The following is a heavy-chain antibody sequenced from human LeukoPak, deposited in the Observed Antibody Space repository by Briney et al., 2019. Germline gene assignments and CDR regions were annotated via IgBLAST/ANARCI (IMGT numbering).Heavy chain of an antibody. CDR1: GFNFHDYT. D-gene: IGHD2-15*01. Sequence: QTGRSLRLSCAVSGFNFHDYTMHCVRQPPREGMEWVALLNWEGETTYYADSVRGRLTISRENSKNTLYLQMNSLRADDTAVYYCAKKYSGLQPFDSWGQGTLVTVSS. CDR2: LNWEGETT. J-gene: IGHJ4*02. CDR3: AKKYSGLQPFDS. V-gene: IGHV3-43*01.